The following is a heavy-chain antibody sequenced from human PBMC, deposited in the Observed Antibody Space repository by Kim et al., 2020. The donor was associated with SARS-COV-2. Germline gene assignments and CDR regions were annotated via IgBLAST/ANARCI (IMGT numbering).Heavy chain of an antibody. V-gene: IGHV1-69*13. CDR3: ARGGSPLVGRRYYFDY. CDR2: IIPIFGTA. J-gene: IGHJ4*02. Sequence: SVKVSCKASGGTFSSYAISWVRQAPGQGLEWMGGIIPIFGTANYAQKFQGRVTITADESTSTAYMELSSLRSEDTAVYYCARGGSPLVGRRYYFDYWGQGTLVTVSS. CDR1: GGTFSSYA. D-gene: IGHD5-12*01.